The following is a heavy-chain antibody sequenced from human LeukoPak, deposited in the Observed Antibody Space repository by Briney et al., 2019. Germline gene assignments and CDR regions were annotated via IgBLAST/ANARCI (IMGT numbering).Heavy chain of an antibody. D-gene: IGHD3-22*01. J-gene: IGHJ4*02. CDR2: ISGSGDNT. V-gene: IGHV3-23*01. CDR1: GFTFSNYA. Sequence: PGGSLRLSCAASGFTFSNYAMNWVRQAPGKGLEWVSTISGSGDNTYYADSVKGRFTISRDSSKNTLYLQMSSLRAEDTAVYYCARAGSTMIDYWGQGTLVTVSS. CDR3: ARAGSTMIDY.